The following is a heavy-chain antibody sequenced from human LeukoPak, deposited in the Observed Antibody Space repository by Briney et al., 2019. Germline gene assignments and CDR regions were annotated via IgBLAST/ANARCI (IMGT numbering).Heavy chain of an antibody. CDR3: AREGSYDSSGSLDY. J-gene: IGHJ4*02. CDR1: GFTFSSYA. V-gene: IGHV3-30-3*01. Sequence: GGSLRLSCAASGFTFSSYAMLWVRQAPGKGLEWVAVISYDGSNKYYADSVKGRFTISRDNSKNTLYLQMNSLRAEDTAVYYCAREGSYDSSGSLDYWGQGTLVTVSS. D-gene: IGHD3-22*01. CDR2: ISYDGSNK.